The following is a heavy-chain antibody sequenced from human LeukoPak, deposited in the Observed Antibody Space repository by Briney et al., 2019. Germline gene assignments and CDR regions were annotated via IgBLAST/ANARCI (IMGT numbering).Heavy chain of an antibody. CDR3: ARVGSSGYSYGYSDY. D-gene: IGHD5-18*01. V-gene: IGHV1-2*04. CDR1: GYTFTGYY. CDR2: INPNSGGT. J-gene: IGHJ4*02. Sequence: ASVKVSCKASGYTFTGYYMHWVRQAPGQGLEWMGWINPNSGGTNYAQKFQGWVTMTRDTSISTAYMELSRLRSDDTAVYYCARVGSSGYSYGYSDYWGQGTLVTVSS.